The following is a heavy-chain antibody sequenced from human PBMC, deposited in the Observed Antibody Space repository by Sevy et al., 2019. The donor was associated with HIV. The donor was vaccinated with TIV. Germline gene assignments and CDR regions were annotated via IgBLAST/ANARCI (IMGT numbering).Heavy chain of an antibody. J-gene: IGHJ6*02. D-gene: IGHD3-3*01. CDR2: IATYNGST. CDR1: GYTFTTYG. V-gene: IGHV1-18*01. CDR3: ARLGFGVALYGMDV. Sequence: ASVKVSCKTIGYTFTTYGINWVRQAPGQGLEWVGWIATYNGSTKYAQNLQGRVKVTADRPTSTVYMELRSLRSDDTAVYYCARLGFGVALYGMDVWGRGTTVTVSS.